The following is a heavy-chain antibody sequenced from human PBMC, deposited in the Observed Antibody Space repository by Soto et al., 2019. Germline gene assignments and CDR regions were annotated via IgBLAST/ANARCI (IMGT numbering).Heavy chain of an antibody. Sequence: QVQLVQSGAEVKQPGASVKVSCKASGYTFTSYAISWVRQAPGQGLEWMGWISAYNGNTNYPQKLQGRVTMTTDTSTSTAYMELRSLRSDDTAVYYCARVVVPAAAPFYYYYYMDVWGRGTTVTVSS. J-gene: IGHJ6*03. CDR1: GYTFTSYA. CDR2: ISAYNGNT. V-gene: IGHV1-18*01. CDR3: ARVVVPAAAPFYYYYYMDV. D-gene: IGHD2-2*01.